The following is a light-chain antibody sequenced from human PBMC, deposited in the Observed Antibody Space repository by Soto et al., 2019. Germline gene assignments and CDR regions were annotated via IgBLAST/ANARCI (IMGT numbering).Light chain of an antibody. Sequence: EIVLTQSPGTLSLSPGERATLSCRASQSVSSSSLAWYQQKPGQAPSLLIYGASTRATGTPARFSGSGSGTEFTLTISSLQSEDFAVYYCRQYIRWPLTFGGGTKVDIK. CDR2: GAS. CDR1: QSVSSSS. V-gene: IGKV3-15*01. J-gene: IGKJ4*01. CDR3: RQYIRWPLT.